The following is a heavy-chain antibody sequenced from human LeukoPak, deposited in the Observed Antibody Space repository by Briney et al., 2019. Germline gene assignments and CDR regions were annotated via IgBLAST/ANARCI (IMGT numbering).Heavy chain of an antibody. D-gene: IGHD3-10*01. Sequence: PSETLSLTCTVSGGSISSSSYYWGWIRQPPGKGLEWIGSVYYSGSTYYNTSLKSRVTISVDTSKNQFYLKLSSVAAADAAVYYCARALLGGDDYWGQGTLVTVSS. V-gene: IGHV4-39*07. CDR2: VYYSGST. CDR1: GGSISSSSYY. CDR3: ARALLGGDDY. J-gene: IGHJ4*02.